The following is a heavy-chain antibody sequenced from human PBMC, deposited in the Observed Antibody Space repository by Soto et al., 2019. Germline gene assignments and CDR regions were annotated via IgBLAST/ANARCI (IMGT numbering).Heavy chain of an antibody. CDR3: ARPFYARASRDNWFDP. D-gene: IGHD4-17*01. Sequence: SETLSLTCTASGGSISSYDYYWSWIRQHPAKGLEWIGYMSYSGSTYYNPSLRSRVTISIDTSKNQYSLNLASVTAADTAVYFCARPFYARASRDNWFDPWGQGTLVTVSS. CDR1: GGSISSYDYY. CDR2: MSYSGST. J-gene: IGHJ5*02. V-gene: IGHV4-31*03.